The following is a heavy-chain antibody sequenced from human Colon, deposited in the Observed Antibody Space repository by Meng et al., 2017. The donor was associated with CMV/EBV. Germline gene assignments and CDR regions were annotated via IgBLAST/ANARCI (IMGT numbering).Heavy chain of an antibody. V-gene: IGHV4-34*01. CDR3: ARGLKGSGNYDCWSGQRTIKYNWFDY. Sequence: NSIRKPPGKGLEWIGEINHSGSTNYNPSLKSRVTISVDTSKNQFSLKLSSVTAADTAVYYCARGLKGSGNYDCWSGQRTIKYNWFDYWGQGTLVTVSS. D-gene: IGHD3-3*01. CDR2: INHSGST. J-gene: IGHJ5*01.